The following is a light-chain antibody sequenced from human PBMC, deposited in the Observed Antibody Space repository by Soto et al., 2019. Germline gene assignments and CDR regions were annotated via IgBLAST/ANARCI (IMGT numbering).Light chain of an antibody. V-gene: IGKV1-5*01. CDR1: ERISSW. CDR2: DAS. CDR3: QQYHSYWT. J-gene: IGKJ1*01. Sequence: DIQMTQSPSTLSASVGDRVTITCRASERISSWLAWYQQKPGKAPKLLIYDASSLESGVPQRFSGSGSGTEFTLTISSLQTDDFSTYYCQQYHSYWTFGQGTKVDIK.